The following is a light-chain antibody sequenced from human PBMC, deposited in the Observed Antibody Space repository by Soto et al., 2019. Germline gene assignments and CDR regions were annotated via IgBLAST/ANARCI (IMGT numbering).Light chain of an antibody. CDR1: QSVNSN. V-gene: IGKV3-15*01. CDR2: VAS. J-gene: IGKJ4*01. CDR3: QQYNVWPLT. Sequence: EIVMTQSPVTLSVSPGDRATLSCRASQSVNSNLAWYQQKPGQTPKLLFYVASTRATGIPARFSGSGSGTEFTLTISSLQSEDFAVYYCQQYNVWPLTFGGGTKVEFK.